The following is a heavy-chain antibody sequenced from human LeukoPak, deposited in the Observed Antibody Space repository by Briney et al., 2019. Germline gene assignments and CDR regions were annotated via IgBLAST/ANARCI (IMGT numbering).Heavy chain of an antibody. CDR3: AKGYRTYSQLPYYYGMDV. CDR2: ISYDGSNK. V-gene: IGHV3-30*18. Sequence: GGSLRLSCAASGFPFSNYGIHWVRQAPGKGLEWVALISYDGSNKYYADSVKGRFTISRDNSKNTLYLHMNSLRGEDTAVYYCAKGYRTYSQLPYYYGMDVWGQGTTVTVSS. CDR1: GFPFSNYG. D-gene: IGHD2-15*01. J-gene: IGHJ6*02.